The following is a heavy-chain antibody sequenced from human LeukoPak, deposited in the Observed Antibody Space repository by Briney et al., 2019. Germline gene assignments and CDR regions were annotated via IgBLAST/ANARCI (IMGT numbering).Heavy chain of an antibody. D-gene: IGHD6-13*01. CDR3: ATSWYSEY. V-gene: IGHV3-7*02. Sequence: PGGSLRLSCVASGFTFSRYWMSWVRQAPGKGLEWVANIKQDGSEKSYVDSVKGRFTISRDNAKNSLYLQMNSLRAEDTAVYYCATSWYSEYWGQGTLVTVSS. CDR1: GFTFSRYW. J-gene: IGHJ4*02. CDR2: IKQDGSEK.